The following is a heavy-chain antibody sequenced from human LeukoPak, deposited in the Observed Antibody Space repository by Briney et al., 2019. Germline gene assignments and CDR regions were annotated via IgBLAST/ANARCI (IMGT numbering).Heavy chain of an antibody. CDR2: IRQDGSVK. J-gene: IGHJ4*02. V-gene: IGHV3-7*01. D-gene: IGHD6-6*01. Sequence: PGGSLRLSCAASGVTFSTYWMSWVRQTPGKGLEWVANIRQDGSVKYYVDSVKGRFTISRDNAKNSLYLQMSSLRAEDTAIYYCARERPNDYWGQGTLVTVSS. CDR3: ARERPNDY. CDR1: GVTFSTYW.